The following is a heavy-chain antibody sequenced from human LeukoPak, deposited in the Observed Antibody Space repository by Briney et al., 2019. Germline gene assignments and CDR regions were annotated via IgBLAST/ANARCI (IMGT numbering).Heavy chain of an antibody. J-gene: IGHJ4*02. CDR1: GFTFGNYG. V-gene: IGHV3-20*04. CDR2: INWNGGST. CDR3: ARAQTYGDSRLLLDY. Sequence: GGSLRLSCAASGFTFGNYGMIGVRQAPGEGLECVSGINWNGGSTGYADSVEGRFTVSRDNAKNSQYLQVNSLRVEDTALYYCARAQTYGDSRLLLDYWGQGTLVTVSS. D-gene: IGHD2-21*02.